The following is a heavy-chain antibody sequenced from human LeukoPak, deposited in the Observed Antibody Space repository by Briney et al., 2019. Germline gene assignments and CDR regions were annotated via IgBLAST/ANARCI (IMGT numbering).Heavy chain of an antibody. Sequence: ASVNVSCKASGGTFSSYAISWVRQAPGQGLEWMGRIIPILGIANYAQKFQGRVTITADKSTSTAYMELSSLRSEDTAVYYCARETTVVTPWSDWGQGTLVTVSS. D-gene: IGHD4-23*01. J-gene: IGHJ4*02. CDR3: ARETTVVTPWSD. CDR1: GGTFSSYA. V-gene: IGHV1-69*04. CDR2: IIPILGIA.